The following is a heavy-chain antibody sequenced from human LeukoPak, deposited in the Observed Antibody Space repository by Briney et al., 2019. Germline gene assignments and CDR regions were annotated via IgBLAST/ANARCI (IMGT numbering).Heavy chain of an antibody. CDR1: GFTFSSYA. CDR2: ISYDGSNK. Sequence: GGSLRLSCAASGFTFSSYAMHWVRQAPGKGLEWVAVISYDGSNKYYADSVKGRFTISRDNSKNTLYLQKNSLRAGDTAVYYCARDGMDSSGWYSGYWGQGPLVTVST. J-gene: IGHJ4*02. D-gene: IGHD6-19*01. V-gene: IGHV3-30-3*01. CDR3: ARDGMDSSGWYSGY.